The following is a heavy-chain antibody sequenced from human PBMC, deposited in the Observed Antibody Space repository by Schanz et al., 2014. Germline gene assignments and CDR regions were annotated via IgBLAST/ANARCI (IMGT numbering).Heavy chain of an antibody. V-gene: IGHV1-69*02. J-gene: IGHJ4*02. D-gene: IGHD6-13*01. CDR3: ARSGSSNWYFVDY. CDR2: IIPILGIA. Sequence: QVQLVQSGAEVKKPGSSVKVSCKASGGTFSSYSISWVRQAPGQGLEWMGRIIPILGIANYAQKFQGRVTITRYTLASTAYMEVSSLRSEDTAVYYCARSGSSNWYFVDYWGQGTLVTVSS. CDR1: GGTFSSYS.